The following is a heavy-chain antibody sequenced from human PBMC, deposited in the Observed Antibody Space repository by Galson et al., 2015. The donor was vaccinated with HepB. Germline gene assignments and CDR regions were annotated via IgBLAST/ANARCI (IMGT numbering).Heavy chain of an antibody. CDR3: ARHDYSDYKDNWFAP. D-gene: IGHD4-11*01. CDR2: IHYTGST. V-gene: IGHV4-39*01. Sequence: SETLSLTCTVSDDSISSGTYYWGWIRQPPGKGLEWIGSIHYTGSTHYNPSLKSRVTISVDTSKNQFSLKLRSVSAADTAVYYCARHDYSDYKDNWFAPWGQGTLVTVSS. CDR1: DDSISSGTYY. J-gene: IGHJ5*01.